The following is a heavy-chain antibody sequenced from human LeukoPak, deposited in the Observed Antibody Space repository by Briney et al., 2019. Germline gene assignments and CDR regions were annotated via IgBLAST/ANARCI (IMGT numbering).Heavy chain of an antibody. CDR2: TGTTGDT. J-gene: IGHJ6*03. CDR3: ARGRGGYYYYYMDV. Sequence: GGSLRLSCAASGFAFSTYDMHWVRQATGKGLEWVSGTGTTGDTYYPGSVKGRFTISRENAENSLYLQMNSLRAEDTAVYYCARGRGGYYYYYMDVWGRGTTVTVSS. CDR1: GFAFSTYD. D-gene: IGHD3-10*01. V-gene: IGHV3-13*01.